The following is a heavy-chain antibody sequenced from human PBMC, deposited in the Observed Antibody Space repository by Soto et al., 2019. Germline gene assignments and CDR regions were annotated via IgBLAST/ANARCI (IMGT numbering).Heavy chain of an antibody. CDR1: GGSISSGDYY. J-gene: IGHJ4*02. V-gene: IGHV4-30-4*01. CDR3: ARASKHDYGDYAPRLD. Sequence: SETLSLTCTVSGGSISSGDYYWSWIRQPPGKGLEWIGYIYYSGSTYYNPSLKSRVTISVDTSKNQFSLKLSSVTAADTAVYYCARASKHDYGDYAPRLDWGQGTLVPVSS. CDR2: IYYSGST. D-gene: IGHD4-17*01.